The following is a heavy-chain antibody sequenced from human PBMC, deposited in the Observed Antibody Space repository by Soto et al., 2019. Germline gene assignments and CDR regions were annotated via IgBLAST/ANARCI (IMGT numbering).Heavy chain of an antibody. V-gene: IGHV1-3*01. CDR3: ARVPPWGNSAGDYYIQHYDS. CDR1: GFTFTSYA. J-gene: IGHJ4*02. D-gene: IGHD3-10*01. CDR2: INGGSGNT. Sequence: VASVKVSCKSSGFTFTSYAIHWLRQAPGQRPQWMGWINGGSGNTKYSQDFQGRVTFTRDTFATTAYLELSSLRSEDTAVYYCARVPPWGNSAGDYYIQHYDSGGQGNTVTVSS.